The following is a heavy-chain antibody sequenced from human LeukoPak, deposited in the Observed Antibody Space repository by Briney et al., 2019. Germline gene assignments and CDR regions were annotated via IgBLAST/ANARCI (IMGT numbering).Heavy chain of an antibody. V-gene: IGHV4-59*12. D-gene: IGHD4-11*01. CDR2: IYYSGST. J-gene: IGHJ4*02. CDR3: ARGLSMTTPLYFDY. CDR1: GGSISSYY. Sequence: PSETLSLTCTVSGGSISSYYWSWIRQPPGKGLEWIGYIYYSGSTNYNPSLKSRVTISVDTSKNQFSLKLSSVTAADTAVYYCARGLSMTTPLYFDYWGQGTLVTVSS.